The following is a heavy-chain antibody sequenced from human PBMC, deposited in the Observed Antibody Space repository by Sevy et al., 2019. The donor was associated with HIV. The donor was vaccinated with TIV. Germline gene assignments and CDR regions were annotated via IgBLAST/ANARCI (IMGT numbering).Heavy chain of an antibody. Sequence: GGSLRLSCAASEFTFSRFAMSWVRQAPGKGLQWVSGISVSGGSTYYADSVTGRFTVSRDNSRNTLYLQLNSLRAEDTAVYYCAKGPYRGYDSNYFDYWGQGTLVTVSS. V-gene: IGHV3-23*01. J-gene: IGHJ4*02. CDR1: EFTFSRFA. CDR3: AKGPYRGYDSNYFDY. D-gene: IGHD5-12*01. CDR2: ISVSGGST.